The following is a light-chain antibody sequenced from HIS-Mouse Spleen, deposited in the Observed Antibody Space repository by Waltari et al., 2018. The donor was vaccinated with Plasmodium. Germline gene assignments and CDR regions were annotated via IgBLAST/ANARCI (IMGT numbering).Light chain of an antibody. V-gene: IGLV2-14*03. CDR2: DVS. CDR1: SSDAGGYNY. CDR3: SSYTSSSTLV. Sequence: QSALTQPASLSASPGQSITISCTGTSSDAGGYNYVSWYQQHPGKAPKPMIYDVSNRPSGVSNRFSGSKSGNTASLTISGLQAEDEADYYCSSYTSSSTLVFGGGTKLTVL. J-gene: IGLJ2*01.